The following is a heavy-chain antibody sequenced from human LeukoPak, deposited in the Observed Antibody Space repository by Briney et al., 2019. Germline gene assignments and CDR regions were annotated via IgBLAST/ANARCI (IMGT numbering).Heavy chain of an antibody. J-gene: IGHJ4*02. V-gene: IGHV4-34*01. Sequence: GSLRLSCAASGFTFSSYWMSWIRQPPGKGLEWIGEINHSGSTNYNPSLKSRVTISVDTSKNQFSLKLSSVTAADTAVYYCARGEGDSSGYYLDYWGQGTLVTVSS. D-gene: IGHD3-22*01. CDR1: GFTFSSYW. CDR2: INHSGST. CDR3: ARGEGDSSGYYLDY.